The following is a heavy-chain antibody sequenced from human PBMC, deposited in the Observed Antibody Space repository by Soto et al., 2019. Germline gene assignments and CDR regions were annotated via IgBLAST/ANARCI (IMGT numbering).Heavy chain of an antibody. CDR2: ISGGGGHT. D-gene: IGHD2-15*01. CDR1: RFTFSTYA. CDR3: AKSLFGGPDI. Sequence: GGSLRLSCAASRFTFSTYAMSWVRQAPGKGLEWVSGISGGGGHTSYADSVRGRFTCSRDNSKNTLYLQMNSLRAEDTALYYCAKSLFGGPDIWGQGTMVTVSS. V-gene: IGHV3-23*01. J-gene: IGHJ3*02.